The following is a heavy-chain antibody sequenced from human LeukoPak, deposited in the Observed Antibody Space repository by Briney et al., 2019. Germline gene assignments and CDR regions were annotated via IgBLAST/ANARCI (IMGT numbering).Heavy chain of an antibody. V-gene: IGHV4-4*07. D-gene: IGHD3-3*01. J-gene: IGHJ6*03. Sequence: SETLSLTCTVSGGSISPYYWSWIRQPAGKGLEWIGRIYTSGSTNYNPSLKSRVTISVDTSKNQFSLKLSSVTAADTAVYYCAREPYYDFWSGYSYYYYYMDVWGKGTTVTVSS. CDR2: IYTSGST. CDR1: GGSISPYY. CDR3: AREPYYDFWSGYSYYYYYMDV.